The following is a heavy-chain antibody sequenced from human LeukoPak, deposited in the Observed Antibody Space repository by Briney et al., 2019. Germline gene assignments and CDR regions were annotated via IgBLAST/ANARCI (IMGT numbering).Heavy chain of an antibody. CDR2: IYHSGST. CDR3: ARGARGLQDY. CDR1: GGSISSGGYS. D-gene: IGHD2-15*01. V-gene: IGHV4-30-2*01. Sequence: SETLSLTCAVSGGSISSGGYSWSWIRQPPGKGLEWIGYIYHSGSTYYNPSLKSRVTISVDRSKNQFSLKLSSVTAADTAVYYCARGARGLQDYWGQGTLVTVSS. J-gene: IGHJ4*02.